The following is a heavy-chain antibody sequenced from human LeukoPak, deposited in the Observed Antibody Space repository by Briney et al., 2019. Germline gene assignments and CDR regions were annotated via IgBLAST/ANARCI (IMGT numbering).Heavy chain of an antibody. J-gene: IGHJ6*03. D-gene: IGHD1-7*01. Sequence: GGSLRLSCAASGFTFSSYSMNWVRQAPGKGLEWVSSISSSSSYIYYADSVKGRFTISRDNAKNSLYLQMNSLRAEDTAVYYCARDFSPSENWNYAAYYYYMDVWGKGTTVTVSS. V-gene: IGHV3-21*01. CDR2: ISSSSSYI. CDR3: ARDFSPSENWNYAAYYYYMDV. CDR1: GFTFSSYS.